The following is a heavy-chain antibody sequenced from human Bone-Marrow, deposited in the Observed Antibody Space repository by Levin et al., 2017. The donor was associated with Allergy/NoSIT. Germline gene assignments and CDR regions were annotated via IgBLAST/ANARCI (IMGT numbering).Heavy chain of an antibody. CDR3: ARQRGRIMITFGGVIVSLAFDI. CDR1: GFTFSSYD. CDR2: IGTAGDT. V-gene: IGHV3-13*04. Sequence: PGGSLRLSCAASGFTFSSYDMHWVRQATGKGLEWVSAIGTAGDTYYPGSVKGRFTISRENAKNSLYLQMNSLRAGDTAVYYCARQRGRIMITFGGVIVSLAFDIWGQGTMVTVSS. J-gene: IGHJ3*02. D-gene: IGHD3-16*02.